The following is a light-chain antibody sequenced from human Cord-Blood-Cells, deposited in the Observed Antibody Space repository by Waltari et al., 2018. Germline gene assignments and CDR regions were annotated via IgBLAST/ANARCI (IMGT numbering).Light chain of an antibody. V-gene: IGKV3-20*01. Sequence: EIVLSQSPGTLSFSPGERATLSCRASQSVSSSYLAWDQQKPGQAPRLLIYGASSRATGIPDRFSGSGSGTDFTRTISRLEPEDVAVYYCQQYGSSPYTFGQGTKLEIK. CDR3: QQYGSSPYT. CDR1: QSVSSSY. CDR2: GAS. J-gene: IGKJ2*01.